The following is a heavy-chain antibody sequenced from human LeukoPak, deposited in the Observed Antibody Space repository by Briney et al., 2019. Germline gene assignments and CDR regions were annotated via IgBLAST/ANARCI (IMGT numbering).Heavy chain of an antibody. V-gene: IGHV3-23*01. CDR2: IRGSGGNT. CDR3: AKPGGDSRDYYYYMDV. J-gene: IGHJ6*03. Sequence: GGSLRLSCAASGFTFSNYGMSWVRQAPGKGLEWVSAIRGSGGNTYYADSVKGRFNISRDNSKNTLYLQMNSLRAEDTAVYYCAKPGGDSRDYYYYMDVWGKGTTVTISS. CDR1: GFTFSNYG. D-gene: IGHD4-17*01.